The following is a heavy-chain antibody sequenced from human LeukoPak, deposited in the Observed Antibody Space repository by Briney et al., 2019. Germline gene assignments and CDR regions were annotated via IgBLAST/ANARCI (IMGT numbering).Heavy chain of an antibody. J-gene: IGHJ3*02. CDR1: GYTFTDHY. CDR2: IHPRTGVT. V-gene: IGHV1-2*02. CDR3: ARGYKVATILSALVDAFDI. D-gene: IGHD5-12*01. Sequence: GASVKVSCKASGYTFTDHYFHWVRQAPGKGLEWVGWIHPRTGVTHYAQKFQVRVTLTRDTSISTAYMELSGLRSEDTAVYYCARGYKVATILSALVDAFDIWGQGTMVTVSS.